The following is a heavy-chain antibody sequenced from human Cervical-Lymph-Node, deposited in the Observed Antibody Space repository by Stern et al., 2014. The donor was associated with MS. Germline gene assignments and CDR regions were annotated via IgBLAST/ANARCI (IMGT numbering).Heavy chain of an antibody. CDR3: ALKWGASFDY. V-gene: IGHV3-74*02. CDR2: VSGDGSTT. CDR1: GFNFRNYW. J-gene: IGHJ4*02. D-gene: IGHD1-26*01. Sequence: EVQLVESGGDLVQPGGSLRLSCAASGFNFRNYWMHWVRQVPGKGLVGVSRVSGDGSTTNFSDSLQGRFTISSAHSPDTLFPQLDSLRAEDTAVYYCALKWGASFDYWGQGTLVTVSS.